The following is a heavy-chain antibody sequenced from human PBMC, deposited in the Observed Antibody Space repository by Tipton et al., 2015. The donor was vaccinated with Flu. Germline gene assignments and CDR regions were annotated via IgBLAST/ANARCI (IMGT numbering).Heavy chain of an antibody. CDR1: DYSISSGYY. CDR3: ARSTYYYGSESSDY. CDR2: ISHSGRT. J-gene: IGHJ4*02. V-gene: IGHV4-38-2*01. Sequence: TLSLTCAVSDYSISSGYYWGWIRQPPGKGLEWIGCISHSGRTYYNPSLKSRVTISVDTAKNQFSQRLSSVTAADTAVYYCARSTYYYGSESSDYWGQGTLVTVSS. D-gene: IGHD3-10*01.